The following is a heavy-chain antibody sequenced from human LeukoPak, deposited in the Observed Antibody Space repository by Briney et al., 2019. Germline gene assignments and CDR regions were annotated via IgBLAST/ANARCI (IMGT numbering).Heavy chain of an antibody. V-gene: IGHV3-13*01. Sequence: GVLRLSCAASGFTFSTYDMHWVRQATGKGLEWVSAIDTTGDTYYPGSVKGRFTISRENAKNSLYLQMNSLRAGDTAVYYCARDRGGGHMDVWGKGTTVTISS. D-gene: IGHD2-15*01. J-gene: IGHJ6*03. CDR2: IDTTGDT. CDR1: GFTFSTYD. CDR3: ARDRGGGHMDV.